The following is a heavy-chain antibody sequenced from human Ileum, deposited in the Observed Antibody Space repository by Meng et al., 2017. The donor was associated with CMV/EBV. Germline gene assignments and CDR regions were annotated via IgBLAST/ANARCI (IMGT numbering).Heavy chain of an antibody. CDR2: INVNNGGT. CDR3: ARDFVGTPWFDP. Sequence: CQASGYTLTGSSMHWVRQAPGQGLEWMGWINVNNGGTTYAQKFQGRVTMTRDTSISTVYMELNSLRSDDTAFYYCARDFVGTPWFDPRGQGTLVTVSS. V-gene: IGHV1-2*02. CDR1: GYTLTGSS. D-gene: IGHD1-14*01. J-gene: IGHJ5*02.